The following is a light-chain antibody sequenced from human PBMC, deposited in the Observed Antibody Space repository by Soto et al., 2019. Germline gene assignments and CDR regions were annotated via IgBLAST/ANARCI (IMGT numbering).Light chain of an antibody. V-gene: IGLV1-36*01. CDR1: SSDIGNNA. CDR3: AAWDDSLNGPV. CDR2: YDD. Sequence: QAVVTQPPSVSEAPRQRVTISCSGSSSDIGNNAVNWYQHLPGKAPKLLIYYDDLLPSGVSDRFSGSKSGTSASLAISGLQSEDEADYYCAAWDDSLNGPVFGGGTKVTVL. J-gene: IGLJ2*01.